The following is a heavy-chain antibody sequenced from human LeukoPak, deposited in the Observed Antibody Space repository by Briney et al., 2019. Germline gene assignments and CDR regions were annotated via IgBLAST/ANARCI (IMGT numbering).Heavy chain of an antibody. D-gene: IGHD1-26*01. V-gene: IGHV4-59*01. CDR2: IYYSGST. Sequence: SETLSLTCTVSGGSISSYYWSWIRQPPGKGLEWIGYIYYSGSTHYTPSLKSRVTISVDTSKNQFSLKLSSVTAADTAVYYCARGGTTHDYWGQGTLVTVSS. CDR3: ARGGTTHDY. CDR1: GGSISSYY. J-gene: IGHJ4*02.